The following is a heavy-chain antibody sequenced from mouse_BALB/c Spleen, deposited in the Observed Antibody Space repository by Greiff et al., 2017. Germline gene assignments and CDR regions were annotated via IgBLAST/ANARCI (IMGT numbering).Heavy chain of an antibody. J-gene: IGHJ4*01. CDR2: IYPSDSYT. Sequence: VQLQQPGAELVRPGASVKLSCKASGYTFTSYWINWVKQRPGQGLEWIGNIYPSDSYTNYNQKFKDKATLTVDKSSSTAYMQLSSPTSEDSAVYYCTRDDYDEGYYAMDYWGQGTSVTVSS. D-gene: IGHD2-4*01. V-gene: IGHV1-69*02. CDR3: TRDDYDEGYYAMDY. CDR1: GYTFTSYW.